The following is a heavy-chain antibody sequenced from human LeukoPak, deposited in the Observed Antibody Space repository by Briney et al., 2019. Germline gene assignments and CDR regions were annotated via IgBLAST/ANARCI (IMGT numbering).Heavy chain of an antibody. Sequence: PGGSLRLSCAASGFTSSSYAMSWVRQAPGKGLEWVSAISGSGGSTYYADSVKGRFTISRDNSKNTLYLQMNSLRAKDTAVYYCAKYGSGNSFIFDYWGQGTLVTVSS. J-gene: IGHJ4*02. CDR2: ISGSGGST. V-gene: IGHV3-23*01. D-gene: IGHD3-10*01. CDR1: GFTSSSYA. CDR3: AKYGSGNSFIFDY.